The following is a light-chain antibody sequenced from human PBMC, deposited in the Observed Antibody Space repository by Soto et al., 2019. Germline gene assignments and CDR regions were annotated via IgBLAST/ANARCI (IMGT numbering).Light chain of an antibody. CDR1: QSVTSNF. V-gene: IGKV3-20*01. Sequence: EIVLTQSPGTLSLSPGERATLSCRASQSVTSNFLAWYQQKPGQTPRLFIYGASSRTTGVPDRFSGSGSGTDFTLTISRLEPEDFAVYYCQQYGTSPYTFGQGTKLEI. CDR3: QQYGTSPYT. J-gene: IGKJ2*01. CDR2: GAS.